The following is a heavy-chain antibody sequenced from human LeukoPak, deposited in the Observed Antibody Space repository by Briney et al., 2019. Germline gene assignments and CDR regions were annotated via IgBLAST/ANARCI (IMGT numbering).Heavy chain of an antibody. CDR2: ISAYNGNT. CDR1: GYTFTSYV. J-gene: IGHJ4*02. Sequence: ASVKVSCKASGYTFTSYVISWVRQAPGQGLEGMGWISAYNGNTNYAQKLQGRVTMTTDTSTSTAYMELRSLRSDDTAVYYCARGVAMVRGVSYYFDYWGQGTLVTVSS. CDR3: ARGVAMVRGVSYYFDY. V-gene: IGHV1-18*04. D-gene: IGHD3-10*01.